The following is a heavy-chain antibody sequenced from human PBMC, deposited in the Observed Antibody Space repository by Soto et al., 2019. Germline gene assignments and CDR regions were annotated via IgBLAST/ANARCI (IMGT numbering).Heavy chain of an antibody. Sequence: ASVKVSCKASGYTFTGYYMHWVRQAPGQGLEWMGWINPNSGGTNYAQKFQGRVTMTRDTSISTAYMELSRLRSDDTAVYYCARDPLYYYDSSGYPTDYYYYGMDVWGQGTTVTVFS. V-gene: IGHV1-2*02. J-gene: IGHJ6*02. CDR2: INPNSGGT. CDR3: ARDPLYYYDSSGYPTDYYYYGMDV. D-gene: IGHD3-22*01. CDR1: GYTFTGYY.